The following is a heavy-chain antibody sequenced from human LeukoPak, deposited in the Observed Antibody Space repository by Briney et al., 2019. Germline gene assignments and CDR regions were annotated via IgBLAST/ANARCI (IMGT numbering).Heavy chain of an antibody. CDR3: ARGRDAYNFGGWGAFTF. D-gene: IGHD5-24*01. V-gene: IGHV4-39*07. CDR1: GGSISSSSYY. Sequence: SETLSLTCTVSGGSISSSSYYWGWIRQPPGKGLEWIGSIYYSGSTYYNPSLKSRVTISVDTSKNQFSLRLSSMTAADTAVYYCARGRDAYNFGGWGAFTFWGQGTMVTVSS. J-gene: IGHJ3*01. CDR2: IYYSGST.